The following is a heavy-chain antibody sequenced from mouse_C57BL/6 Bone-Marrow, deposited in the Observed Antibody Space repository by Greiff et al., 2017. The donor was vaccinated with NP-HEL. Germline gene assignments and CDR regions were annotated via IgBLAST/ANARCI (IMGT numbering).Heavy chain of an antibody. CDR2: IGNLAYSI. D-gene: IGHD2-2*01. V-gene: IGHV5-15*01. CDR1: GFTFSDYG. Sequence: EVQVVESGGGLVQPGGSLKLSCAASGFTFSDYGMAWVRQAPREGPEWVAFIGNLAYSIYYADTVTGRFTISRENAKNTLYLEMSSLRSEDTAMYYCARRDGYDHAMDYWGQGTSVTVSS. J-gene: IGHJ4*01. CDR3: ARRDGYDHAMDY.